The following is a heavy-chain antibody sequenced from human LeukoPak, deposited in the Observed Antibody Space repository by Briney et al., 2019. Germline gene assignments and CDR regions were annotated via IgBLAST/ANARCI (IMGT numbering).Heavy chain of an antibody. V-gene: IGHV3-43*02. CDR1: GFSFDDYP. CDR3: AKEIDTLGTNAFDI. CDR2: INEDGGKT. J-gene: IGHJ3*02. D-gene: IGHD2-15*01. Sequence: GGSLRLSCAASGFSFDDYPMHWVRQAPGKGLEWVSLINEDGGKTFYADSVRGRFTISRDNSKNSLYLQMDSLRTEDSALYYCAKEIDTLGTNAFDIWGQGTIVTVSS.